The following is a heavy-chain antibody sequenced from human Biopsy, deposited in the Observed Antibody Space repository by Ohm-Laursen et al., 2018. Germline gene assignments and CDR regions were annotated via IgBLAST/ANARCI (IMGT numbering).Heavy chain of an antibody. CDR3: ARDSGILNYGNFKYYHYYGMDV. CDR2: IFYRGST. D-gene: IGHD4-11*01. J-gene: IGHJ6*02. CDR1: GGSISNNNYY. V-gene: IGHV4-39*02. Sequence: SETLSLTCTVSGGSISNNNYYWGWIRQPPGKGLERIGSIFYRGSTHYKPSLKSRVNISVDTSKDQFSRKMNSVTAADTAVYYCARDSGILNYGNFKYYHYYGMDVWGQGTKVTVSS.